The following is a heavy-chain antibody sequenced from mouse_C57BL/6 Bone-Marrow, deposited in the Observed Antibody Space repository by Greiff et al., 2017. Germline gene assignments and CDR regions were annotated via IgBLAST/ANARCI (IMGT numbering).Heavy chain of an antibody. CDR3: ARDYGSSYWYFDV. D-gene: IGHD1-1*01. CDR2: FYPRDGST. Sequence: VHLVESGAELVKPGASVKLSCKASGYTFTGYDINWVKQRPGQGLEWIGWFYPRDGSTKYNEKFKGKATLTVDTSSSTAYMELHSLTSEDSAVYFGARDYGSSYWYFDVWGKGTTVTVSA. CDR1: GYTFTGYD. V-gene: IGHV1-85*01. J-gene: IGHJ1*03.